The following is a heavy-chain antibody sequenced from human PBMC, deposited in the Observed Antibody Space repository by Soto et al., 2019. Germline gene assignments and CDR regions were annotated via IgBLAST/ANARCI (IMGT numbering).Heavy chain of an antibody. Sequence: GGSLRLSCSASGFTFSNYNMNWVRQAPGKGLEWVSYISTDSGYTSKEADSVKGRFTISRDNSKSTLYLQMNSLRAEDTAIYYCAQSGQWLATPPVAWGQGSLVTVSS. J-gene: IGHJ4*02. CDR3: AQSGQWLATPPVA. D-gene: IGHD6-19*01. V-gene: IGHV3-48*01. CDR1: GFTFSNYN. CDR2: ISTDSGYTS.